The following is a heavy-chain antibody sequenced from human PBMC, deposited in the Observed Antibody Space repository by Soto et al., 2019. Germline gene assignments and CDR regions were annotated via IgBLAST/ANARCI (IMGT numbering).Heavy chain of an antibody. CDR2: INHSGST. CDR1: GGSFSGYY. D-gene: IGHD6-19*01. V-gene: IGHV4-34*01. J-gene: IGHJ4*02. Sequence: QVQLQQWGAGLLKPSETLSLTCAVYGGSFSGYYWSWIRQPPGKGLEWIGEINHSGSTNYKSSLKSRVTISVDTSKNQLSLKLSSVTAADTAVHYCARRTIAVAGKRIFDYWGQGTLVTVSS. CDR3: ARRTIAVAGKRIFDY.